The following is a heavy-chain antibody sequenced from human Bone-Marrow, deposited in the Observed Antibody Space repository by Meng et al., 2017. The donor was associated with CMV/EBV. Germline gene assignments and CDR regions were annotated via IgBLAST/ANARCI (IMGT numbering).Heavy chain of an antibody. CDR3: AKEGSENAFDI. Sequence: GESLKISCAACGFTFSSYDMHWVRQATGKGLEWVSAIGTAGDTYYPGSVKGQFTISRENAKNSLYLQMNSLRAGDTAVYYCAKEGSENAFDIWGQGTMVTVSS. J-gene: IGHJ3*02. CDR2: IGTAGDT. V-gene: IGHV3-13*03. CDR1: GFTFSSYD. D-gene: IGHD6-19*01.